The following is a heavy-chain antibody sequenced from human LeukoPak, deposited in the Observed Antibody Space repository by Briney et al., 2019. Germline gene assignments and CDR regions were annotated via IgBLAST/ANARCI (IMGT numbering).Heavy chain of an antibody. Sequence: SETLSLTCVVSGYSIRSGYHWGWIRQPPGKGLEWIGSVYRSGTTYYDPSLKSRVTISVDTSNNEISLKVRSVTAADTAMYYCARENWVFDYWGQGTMVTVSS. V-gene: IGHV4-38-2*02. CDR2: VYRSGTT. D-gene: IGHD7-27*01. CDR1: GYSIRSGYH. CDR3: ARENWVFDY. J-gene: IGHJ4*03.